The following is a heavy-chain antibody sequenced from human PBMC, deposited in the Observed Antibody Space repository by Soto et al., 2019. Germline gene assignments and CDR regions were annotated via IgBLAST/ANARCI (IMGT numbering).Heavy chain of an antibody. CDR2: IFYTGDT. D-gene: IGHD1-1*01. Sequence: PSETLSLTCSVSTYSISSGFFWGWIRQPPGKGPEWIGSIFYTGDTYYNPSLKSRITMSVDTSRNQFSLKLTSLTAADTAVYYCARDTNSLDPWGQGILVTVSS. J-gene: IGHJ5*02. V-gene: IGHV4-38-2*02. CDR3: ARDTNSLDP. CDR1: TYSISSGFF.